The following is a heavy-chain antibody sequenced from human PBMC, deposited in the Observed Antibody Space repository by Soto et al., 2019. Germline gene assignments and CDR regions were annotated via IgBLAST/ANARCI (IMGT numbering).Heavy chain of an antibody. CDR2: IWYAGSNK. J-gene: IGHJ6*02. CDR3: ARGEGYCSGGSCYSIYYYYGMDL. Sequence: GGSLRLSCAASGFTFSSYGMHWVRQAPGKGLEWVAVIWYAGSNKYYADSVKGRFTISRDNSKNTLYLQMNSLRAEDTAVYYCARGEGYCSGGSCYSIYYYYGMDLWGQGTTVTVSS. D-gene: IGHD2-15*01. V-gene: IGHV3-33*01. CDR1: GFTFSSYG.